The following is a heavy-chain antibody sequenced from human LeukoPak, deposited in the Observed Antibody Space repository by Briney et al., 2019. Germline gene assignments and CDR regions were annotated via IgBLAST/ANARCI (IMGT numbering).Heavy chain of an antibody. Sequence: PGGSLRLSCAASGFIFSIYEMNWVRQAPGKGLEWVSYISSSGSTIYYADSVKGRFTISRDNAKNSLYLQMDSLRAEDTAVYYCARDSQHLNFDHWGQGTLVTVSS. CDR2: ISSSGSTI. D-gene: IGHD3-3*02. CDR1: GFIFSIYE. CDR3: ARDSQHLNFDH. V-gene: IGHV3-48*03. J-gene: IGHJ4*02.